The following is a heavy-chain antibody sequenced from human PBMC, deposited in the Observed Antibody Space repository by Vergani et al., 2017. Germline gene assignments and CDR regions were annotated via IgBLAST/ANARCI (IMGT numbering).Heavy chain of an antibody. D-gene: IGHD2-15*01. Sequence: QVQLVESGGGVVQPGRSLRLSCAASGFTFSSYGMHWVRQAPGKGLEWVAVISYDGSNKYYADSVKGRFTISRDNSKNTLYLQMNSLRAEDTAVYYCAKDGYCSGGSCXPEDWGQGTLVTVSS. CDR1: GFTFSSYG. J-gene: IGHJ4*02. V-gene: IGHV3-30*18. CDR2: ISYDGSNK. CDR3: AKDGYCSGGSCXPED.